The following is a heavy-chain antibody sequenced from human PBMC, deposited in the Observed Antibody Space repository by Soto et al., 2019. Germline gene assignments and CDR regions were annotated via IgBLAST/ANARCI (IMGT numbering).Heavy chain of an antibody. CDR2: IYYSGST. Sequence: SETLSLTCTVSGGSISDFYWSWIRQPPGKGLEWIGYIYYSGSTNYNPSLKSRVTISVDTSKNQFSLNLRSMSPADTAVYYCARVGGLAARTFDYWGPGTLVTVS. J-gene: IGHJ4*02. CDR1: GGSISDFY. CDR3: ARVGGLAARTFDY. D-gene: IGHD6-6*01. V-gene: IGHV4-59*01.